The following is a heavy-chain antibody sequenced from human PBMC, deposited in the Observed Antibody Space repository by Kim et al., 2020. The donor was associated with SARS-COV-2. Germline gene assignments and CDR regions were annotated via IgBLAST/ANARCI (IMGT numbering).Heavy chain of an antibody. V-gene: IGHV3-30*18. CDR1: GFTFSSYG. CDR2: ISYDGSNK. CDR3: AKNRHQIAAASPFDY. D-gene: IGHD6-13*01. J-gene: IGHJ4*02. Sequence: GGSLRLSCAASGFTFSSYGMHWVRQAPGKGLEWVAVISYDGSNKYYADSVKGRFTISRDNSKNTLYLQMNSLRAEDTAVYYCAKNRHQIAAASPFDYWGQGTLVTVSS.